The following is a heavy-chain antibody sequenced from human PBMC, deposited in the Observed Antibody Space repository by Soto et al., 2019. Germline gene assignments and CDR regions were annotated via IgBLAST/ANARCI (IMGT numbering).Heavy chain of an antibody. J-gene: IGHJ2*01. CDR1: GGTFSSYA. CDR3: ARDGGLAYCGGDCYSSWYFDL. D-gene: IGHD2-21*02. Sequence: QVQLVQSGAEVKKPGSLVKVSCKASGGTFSSYAISWVRQAPGQGLEWMGGIIPIFGTANYAQKFQGRVTITADESTSTAYMELSSLRSEDTAVYYCARDGGLAYCGGDCYSSWYFDLWGRGTLVTVSS. CDR2: IIPIFGTA. V-gene: IGHV1-69*01.